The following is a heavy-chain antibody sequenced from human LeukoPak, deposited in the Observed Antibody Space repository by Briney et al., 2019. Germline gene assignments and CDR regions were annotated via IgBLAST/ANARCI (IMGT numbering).Heavy chain of an antibody. V-gene: IGHV4-59*11. CDR3: ARDGAGYSYGYSWFDP. J-gene: IGHJ5*02. CDR2: IYYSGST. Sequence: SETLSLTCTVSGGSISSHYWSWIRQPPGEGLEWIGYIYYSGSTNYNPSLKSRVTISVDTSKNQFSLKLSSVTAADTAVYYCARDGAGYSYGYSWFDPWGQGTLVTVSS. CDR1: GGSISSHY. D-gene: IGHD5-18*01.